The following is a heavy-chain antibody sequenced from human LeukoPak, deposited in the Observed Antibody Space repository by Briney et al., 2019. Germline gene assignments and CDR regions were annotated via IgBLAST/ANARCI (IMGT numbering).Heavy chain of an antibody. J-gene: IGHJ4*02. CDR3: ASRPQWPV. Sequence: PSETLSLTCAVPGGSISSSNWWSWVRQPPGKGLEWIGGIYHTGSTNYDPSLKSRVTISVDKSKNQFSLNLISLTAADTAIYYCASRPQWPVWGQGILVTVSS. V-gene: IGHV4-4*02. CDR2: IYHTGST. CDR1: GGSISSSNW. D-gene: IGHD6-19*01.